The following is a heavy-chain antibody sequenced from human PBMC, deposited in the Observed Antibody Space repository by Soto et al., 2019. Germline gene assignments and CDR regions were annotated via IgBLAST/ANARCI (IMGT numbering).Heavy chain of an antibody. CDR3: ARDSVRDYDAGLGY. V-gene: IGHV3-48*01. CDR2: ISSSSSTI. CDR1: GFTFSSYS. Sequence: EVQLVESGGGLVQPGGSLRLSCAASGFTFSSYSMNWVRQAPGKGLEWVSYISSSSSTIYYADSVKGRFTISRVNAKNSLYLQMNSLRAEDTAVYYCARDSVRDYDAGLGYWGQGTLVTVSS. J-gene: IGHJ4*02. D-gene: IGHD4-17*01.